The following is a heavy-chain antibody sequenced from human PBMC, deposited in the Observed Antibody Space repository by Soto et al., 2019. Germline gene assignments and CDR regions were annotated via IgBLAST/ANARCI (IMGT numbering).Heavy chain of an antibody. D-gene: IGHD3-16*01. V-gene: IGHV4-59*01. CDR2: IYYTGST. Sequence: SETLSLTCTVSGGSISRYFWGWIRQPPGKGLELIGYIYYTGSTNYHPSLKNRVTISVDTSQNKFSLKLNSVTAADTAVYFCARSLRNDLFDYWGQGALVTVSS. CDR1: GGSISRYF. CDR3: ARSLRNDLFDY. J-gene: IGHJ4*02.